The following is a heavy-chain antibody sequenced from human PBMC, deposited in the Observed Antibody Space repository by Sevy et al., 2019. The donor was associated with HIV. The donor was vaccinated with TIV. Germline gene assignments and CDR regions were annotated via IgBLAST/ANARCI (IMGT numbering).Heavy chain of an antibody. CDR2: IQYDGSNK. J-gene: IGHJ5*02. CDR3: VKEGGWEGLDH. D-gene: IGHD1-26*01. V-gene: IGHV3-30*02. Sequence: GGSLRLSCAASGFSYSSYGMHWVRQAPGKGLEWVAYIQYDGSNKDYADSVKGRFTISRDNSKNTLNLQMNSLRVEDTAVYYGVKEGGWEGLDHWGQGTLVTVSS. CDR1: GFSYSSYG.